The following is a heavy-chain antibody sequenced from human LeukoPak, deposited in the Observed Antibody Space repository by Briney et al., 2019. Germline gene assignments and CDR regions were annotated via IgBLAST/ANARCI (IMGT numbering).Heavy chain of an antibody. J-gene: IGHJ4*02. CDR2: IKSKTDGGTT. Sequence: GGSLRLSCAASGFTFSNAWMSWVRQAPGKGLEWVGRIKSKTDGGTTDYAAPVKGRFTISRDDSKNTLYLQMNSLKTEDTAVYYCTTEIIVGATTPLDYWGQGTLVTVSS. D-gene: IGHD1-26*01. V-gene: IGHV3-15*01. CDR3: TTEIIVGATTPLDY. CDR1: GFTFSNAW.